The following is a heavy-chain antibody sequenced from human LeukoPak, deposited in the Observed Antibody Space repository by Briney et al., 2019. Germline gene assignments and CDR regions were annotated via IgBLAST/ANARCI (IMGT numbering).Heavy chain of an antibody. Sequence: GGTLTLSCAASGFTFDDSGMSWVRQAPGKGLEWISAISWNGGSTGYTDSVKGRFTISRDHAKNSLYLQMNSLRADDTALYYCARAAPRTTGTTAWFDPWGQGTLVTVSS. J-gene: IGHJ5*02. CDR1: GFTFDDSG. CDR2: ISWNGGST. CDR3: ARAAPRTTGTTAWFDP. D-gene: IGHD1-1*01. V-gene: IGHV3-20*04.